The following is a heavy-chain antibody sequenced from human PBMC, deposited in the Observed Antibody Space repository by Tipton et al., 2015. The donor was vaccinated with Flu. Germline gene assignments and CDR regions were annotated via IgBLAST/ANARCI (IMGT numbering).Heavy chain of an antibody. D-gene: IGHD3-22*01. V-gene: IGHV4-39*01. CDR2: IYYSGST. J-gene: IGHJ4*02. Sequence: TLSLTCTVSGGSISSSSYYWGWIRRPPGKGLEWIGSIYYSGSTYYNPSLKSRVTISVDTSKNQFFLKLSSVTAADTAVYYCARGRGYYYDFDYWGQGTLVTVSS. CDR3: ARGRGYYYDFDY. CDR1: GGSISSSSYY.